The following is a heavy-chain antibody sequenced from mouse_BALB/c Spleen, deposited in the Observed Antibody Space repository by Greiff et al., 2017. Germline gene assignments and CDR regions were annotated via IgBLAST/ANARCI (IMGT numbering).Heavy chain of an antibody. CDR3: ARKKVNSNSVGV. V-gene: IGHV1-9*01. J-gene: IGHJ4*01. CDR1: GYTFSSYW. D-gene: IGHD1-3*01. Sequence: VQLLQSGAELLKPGASVKISCKATGYTFSSYWIEWVKQRPGNGLEWIGKILPGGGSTNYIEKFKGKVTFTADTSSNPAYMQISSLKSEGSAVVYWARKKVNSNSVGVWGPGTAVNGSS. CDR2: ILPGGGST.